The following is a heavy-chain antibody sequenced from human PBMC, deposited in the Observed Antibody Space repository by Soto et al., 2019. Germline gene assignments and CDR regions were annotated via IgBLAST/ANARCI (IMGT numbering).Heavy chain of an antibody. CDR1: GYTFTSYD. D-gene: IGHD3-3*01. CDR3: ARGITIFGVVPG. CDR2: MNPNSGNT. Sequence: GASVTVSCKASGYTFTSYDINWVRQATGQGLEWMGWMNPNSGNTGYAQKFQGRVTMTRNTSISTAYMELSSLRSEDTAVYYCARGITIFGVVPGWGQGTLVTVSS. J-gene: IGHJ4*02. V-gene: IGHV1-8*01.